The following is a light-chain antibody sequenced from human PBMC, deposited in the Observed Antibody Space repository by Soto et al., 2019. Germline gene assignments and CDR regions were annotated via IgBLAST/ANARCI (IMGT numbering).Light chain of an antibody. Sequence: QSVLTQPPSVSATPGQRVTISCSGSSSNIGSNTVNWYQQLPGTAPKLLIYSNNQRPSGVPDRFSGSKSGTSASLAISGVQSEDESDYYCASWGDSLNGPVFGGGTKLTVL. V-gene: IGLV1-44*01. CDR3: ASWGDSLNGPV. CDR1: SSNIGSNT. J-gene: IGLJ2*01. CDR2: SNN.